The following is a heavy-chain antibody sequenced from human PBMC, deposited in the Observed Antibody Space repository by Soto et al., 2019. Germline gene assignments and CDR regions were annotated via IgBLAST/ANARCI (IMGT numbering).Heavy chain of an antibody. CDR3: ASPSLTGDPGAFDI. D-gene: IGHD7-27*01. CDR1: GDSVSSNSAA. V-gene: IGHV6-1*01. CDR2: TYYRSKWYN. J-gene: IGHJ3*02. Sequence: KQSQTLSLTCAISGDSVSSNSAAWNWIRQSPSRGLEWLGRTYYRSKWYNDYAVSVKSRITINPDTSKNQFSLQLNSVTPEDTAVYYCASPSLTGDPGAFDIWGQGTMVTVSS.